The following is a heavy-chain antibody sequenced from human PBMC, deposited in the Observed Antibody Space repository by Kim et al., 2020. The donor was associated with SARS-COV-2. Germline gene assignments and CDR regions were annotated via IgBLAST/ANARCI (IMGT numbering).Heavy chain of an antibody. CDR3: AKLQWELWGFDP. D-gene: IGHD1-26*01. Sequence: YYADSVKGRFTISRDNSKNTLYLQMNSLRAEDTAVYYCAKLQWELWGFDPWGQGTLVTVSS. V-gene: IGHV3-23*01. J-gene: IGHJ5*02.